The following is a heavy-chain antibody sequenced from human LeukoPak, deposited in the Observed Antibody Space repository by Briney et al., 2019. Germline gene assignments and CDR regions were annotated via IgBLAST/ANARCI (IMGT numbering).Heavy chain of an antibody. J-gene: IGHJ3*02. V-gene: IGHV3-48*03. CDR3: ARDNLYNWNDEDAFDI. Sequence: QPGGSLRLSCAASGFTFSSYEMNWVRQAPGKGLEWVSYISSSGSTIYYADSVKGRFTISRDNAKNSLYLQMNSLRAEDTAVYYCARDNLYNWNDEDAFDIWGQGTMVTVSS. D-gene: IGHD1-1*01. CDR2: ISSSGSTI. CDR1: GFTFSSYE.